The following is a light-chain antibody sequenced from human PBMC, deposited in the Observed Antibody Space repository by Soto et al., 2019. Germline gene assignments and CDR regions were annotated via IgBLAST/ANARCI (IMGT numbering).Light chain of an antibody. Sequence: LLTQSPATLSSSLGDRATLSCRASQSISNFLAWYQQKPGQSPRLLMYNASNMPAGIPARFSGSGSGTEFTLTISSLEPEDLGVYYCQQHSSWPLTFGGGTKVEIK. J-gene: IGKJ4*01. CDR3: QQHSSWPLT. CDR2: NAS. CDR1: QSISNF. V-gene: IGKV3-11*01.